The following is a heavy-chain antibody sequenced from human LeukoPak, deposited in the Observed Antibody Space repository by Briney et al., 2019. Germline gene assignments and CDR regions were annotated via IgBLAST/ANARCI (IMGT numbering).Heavy chain of an antibody. CDR3: ARDLFFEAAAGEGDY. V-gene: IGHV3-30-3*01. D-gene: IGHD6-13*01. Sequence: GGSLRLSCAASGFTFSSYAMHWVRQAPGKGLEWVAVISYDGSNKYCADSVKGRFTISRDNSKNTLYLQMNSLRAEDTAVYYCARDLFFEAAAGEGDYWGQGTLVTVSS. CDR1: GFTFSSYA. J-gene: IGHJ4*02. CDR2: ISYDGSNK.